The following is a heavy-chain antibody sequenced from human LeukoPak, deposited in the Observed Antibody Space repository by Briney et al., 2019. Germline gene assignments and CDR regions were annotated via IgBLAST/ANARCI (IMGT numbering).Heavy chain of an antibody. V-gene: IGHV3-53*01. D-gene: IGHD3-10*01. Sequence: GGSLRLSRAASGFTVSSNYMSWVRQAPGKGLEWVSVIYSGGSTYYADSVKGRFTISRDNSKNTLYLQMNSLRAEDTAVYYCARSKIGAQDYYGSGSPVPFFDIWGQGTVVTVSS. CDR1: GFTVSSNY. CDR2: IYSGGST. J-gene: IGHJ3*02. CDR3: ARSKIGAQDYYGSGSPVPFFDI.